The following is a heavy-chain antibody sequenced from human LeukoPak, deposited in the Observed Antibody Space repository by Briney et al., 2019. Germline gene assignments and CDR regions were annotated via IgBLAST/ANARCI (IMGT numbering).Heavy chain of an antibody. J-gene: IGHJ3*02. CDR3: ARDFGGDWGAFDI. Sequence: SETLSLTCMDSGGSIISYYCSWLRQPPGTGLEWIGYIYYSASTNYNPSLKSRVTISVDTSKSPFSLKLSSVTAADTAVYYCARDFGGDWGAFDIWGQGTMVTVSS. CDR1: GGSIISYY. D-gene: IGHD2-21*02. V-gene: IGHV4-59*01. CDR2: IYYSAST.